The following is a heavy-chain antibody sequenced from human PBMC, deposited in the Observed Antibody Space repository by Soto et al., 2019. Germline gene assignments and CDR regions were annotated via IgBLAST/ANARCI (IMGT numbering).Heavy chain of an antibody. V-gene: IGHV3-73*01. CDR2: IRSKPNNYAT. Sequence: EVQLVESGGGLVQPGGSLKLSCAASGFTFSDSAMHWVRQASGRGLEWVGRIRSKPNNYATTYAASVKGRFTISRDXXQNTAYLQMNSLNTEDTAVYYCTRFGRNQLWLFDYWGQGTLVTGSS. CDR1: GFTFSDSA. D-gene: IGHD5-18*01. J-gene: IGHJ4*02. CDR3: TRFGRNQLWLFDY.